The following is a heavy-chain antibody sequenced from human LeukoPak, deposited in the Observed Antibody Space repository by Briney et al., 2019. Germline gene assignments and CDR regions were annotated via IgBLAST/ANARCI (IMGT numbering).Heavy chain of an antibody. CDR1: GASISSYY. D-gene: IGHD5-18*01. CDR2: IYTSGST. V-gene: IGHV4-4*07. J-gene: IGHJ4*02. Sequence: SETLSLTCTVSGASISSYYWSWIRQPAGKGLEWIGRIYTSGSTNYNPSLKSRVTISVDKSKNQLSLKLSSVTAADTAVYYCAGGPVDTTYLGFDYWGQGTLVTVSS. CDR3: AGGPVDTTYLGFDY.